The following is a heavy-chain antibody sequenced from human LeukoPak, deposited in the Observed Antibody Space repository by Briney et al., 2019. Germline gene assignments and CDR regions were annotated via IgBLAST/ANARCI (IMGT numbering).Heavy chain of an antibody. J-gene: IGHJ4*02. CDR1: GYTFTSYG. CDR3: ARERGYSYGYAGEASYYFDY. Sequence: ASVKVSCKASGYTFTSYGISWVRQAPGQGLEWMGWISAYNGNTNYAQKLQGRVTMTTDTSTSTAYMELRSLRSDDTAVYYCARERGYSYGYAGEASYYFDYWGQGTLVTVSS. CDR2: ISAYNGNT. V-gene: IGHV1-18*01. D-gene: IGHD5-18*01.